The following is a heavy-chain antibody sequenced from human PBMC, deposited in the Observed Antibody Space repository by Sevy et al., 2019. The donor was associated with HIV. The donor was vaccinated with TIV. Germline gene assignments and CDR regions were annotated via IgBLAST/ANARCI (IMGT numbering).Heavy chain of an antibody. D-gene: IGHD3-3*01. CDR3: ARWGGYYDFWSGYLDYYGMDV. CDR2: INHSGST. Sequence: SETLSLTCAVYGGSFSGYYWSWVRQPPGKGLEWIGEINHSGSTNYNPSLKSRVTISVDTSKNQFSLKLSSVTAADTAVYYCARWGGYYDFWSGYLDYYGMDVWGQRTTVTVSS. V-gene: IGHV4-34*01. J-gene: IGHJ6*02. CDR1: GGSFSGYY.